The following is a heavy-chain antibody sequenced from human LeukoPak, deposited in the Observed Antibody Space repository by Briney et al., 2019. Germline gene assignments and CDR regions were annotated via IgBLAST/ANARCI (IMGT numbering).Heavy chain of an antibody. CDR1: GFTFSSYS. J-gene: IGHJ4*02. D-gene: IGHD6-13*01. CDR2: ISSSSSYI. V-gene: IGHV3-21*01. Sequence: GGSLRLSCAASGFTFSSYSMNWVRQAPGKGLEWVSSISSSSSYIYYADSVKGRFTISRDNAKNSLYLQMNSLRAEDTAVYYCARGIAAAPEGDYWGQGTLVTVSS. CDR3: ARGIAAAPEGDY.